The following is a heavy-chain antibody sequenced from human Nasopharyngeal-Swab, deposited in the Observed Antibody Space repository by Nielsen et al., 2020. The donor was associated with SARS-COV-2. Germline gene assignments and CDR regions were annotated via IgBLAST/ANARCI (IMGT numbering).Heavy chain of an antibody. CDR2: IYYSGST. CDR3: ARATSNIVLMVYVIGAFDI. V-gene: IGHV4-31*03. J-gene: IGHJ3*02. CDR1: GGSISSGGYY. Sequence: LRLSCTVSGGSISSGGYYWSWIRQHPGKGLEWIGYIYYSGSTYYNPSLKSRVTISVDTSKNQFSLKLSSVTAADTAVYYCARATSNIVLMVYVIGAFDIWGQGTMVTVSS. D-gene: IGHD2-8*01.